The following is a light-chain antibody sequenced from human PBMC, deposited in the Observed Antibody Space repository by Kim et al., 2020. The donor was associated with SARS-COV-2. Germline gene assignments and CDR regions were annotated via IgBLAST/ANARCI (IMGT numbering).Light chain of an antibody. CDR3: QKYDSVPWT. CDR1: QDISNY. Sequence: ASVGDRVTITCRASQDISNYLAWYQQKPGKVPKLLIYAASSLQSGVPSRFGGSGSGTDFTLTITSLQPEDVATYYCQKYDSVPWTFGPGTRVEIK. CDR2: AAS. J-gene: IGKJ1*01. V-gene: IGKV1-27*01.